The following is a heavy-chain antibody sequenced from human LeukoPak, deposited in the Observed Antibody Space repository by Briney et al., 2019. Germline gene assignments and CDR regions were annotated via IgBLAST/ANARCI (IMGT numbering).Heavy chain of an antibody. J-gene: IGHJ5*02. CDR2: INHSGST. V-gene: IGHV4-34*01. CDR1: GGSFSGYY. D-gene: IGHD3-22*01. Sequence: SETLSLTCAVYGGSFSGYYWSWIRQPPGKGLEWIGEINHSGSTNYNPSLKSRVTISVDTSKNQFSLKLSSVTAADTAVYYCARSHYYDSSGSQNNWFDPWGQGTLVTVSS. CDR3: ARSHYYDSSGSQNNWFDP.